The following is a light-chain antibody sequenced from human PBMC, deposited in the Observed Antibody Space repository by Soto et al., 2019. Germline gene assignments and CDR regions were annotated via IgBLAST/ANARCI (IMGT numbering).Light chain of an antibody. CDR1: QSLNTD. V-gene: IGKV3-15*01. CDR2: GAS. CDR3: QQYKSWPPIT. J-gene: IGKJ5*01. Sequence: EILMTQSPDSLSVSPGETATLSCRASQSLNTDLVWYQQKPGQAPRLLLYGASTRATGISTRFSGGGSGTEFTLTISGLQSEDSAVYYCQQYKSWPPITFGQGTRLEIK.